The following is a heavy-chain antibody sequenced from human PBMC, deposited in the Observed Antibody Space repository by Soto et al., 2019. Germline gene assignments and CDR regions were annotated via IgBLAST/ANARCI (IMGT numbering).Heavy chain of an antibody. CDR2: INHSGST. V-gene: IGHV4-34*01. CDR3: ARGVAYYDFWSGYYGY. Sequence: SETLFLTCAVYGGSFSGYYWSWIRQPPGKGLEWIGEINHSGSTNYNPSLKSRVTISVDTSKNQFSLKLSSVTAADTAVYYCARGVAYYDFWSGYYGYWGQGTLVTVSS. CDR1: GGSFSGYY. J-gene: IGHJ4*02. D-gene: IGHD3-3*01.